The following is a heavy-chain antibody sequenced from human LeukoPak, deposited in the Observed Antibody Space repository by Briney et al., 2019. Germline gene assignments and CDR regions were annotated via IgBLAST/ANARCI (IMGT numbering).Heavy chain of an antibody. CDR3: GTSRWSGVVDS. CDR2: IKQDGSEK. J-gene: IGHJ5*01. CDR1: GFTFSSYW. V-gene: IGHV3-7*01. D-gene: IGHD3-3*01. Sequence: SGGSLRLSCAASGFTFSSYWMSWVRQAPGKGLEWVANIKQDGSEKYYVDSVKGRFTISRDNAKNSLYLQMNSLRAEETAVYYCGTSRWSGVVDSWGQGTLVTVSS.